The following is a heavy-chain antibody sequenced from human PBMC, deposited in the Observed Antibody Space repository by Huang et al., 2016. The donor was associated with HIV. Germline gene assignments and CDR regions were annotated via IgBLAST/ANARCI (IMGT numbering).Heavy chain of an antibody. Sequence: EVQLLESGGGLVQPGGSLRLSCAASGFTFSSYAMSWVRQGPGKGLWWVPSITGSGSRSYYAASVKGRFTISRDNSKNTLYLQMNSLRAEDTAIYYCAKADSGAAAGSLVDYWGQGTLVTVSS. CDR1: GFTFSSYA. V-gene: IGHV3-23*01. D-gene: IGHD6-13*01. CDR2: ITGSGSRS. J-gene: IGHJ4*02. CDR3: AKADSGAAAGSLVDY.